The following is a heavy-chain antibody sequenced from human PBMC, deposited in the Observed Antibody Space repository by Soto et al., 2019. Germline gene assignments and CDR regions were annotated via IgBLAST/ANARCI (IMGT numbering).Heavy chain of an antibody. V-gene: IGHV1-69*13. CDR2: ITPMFGTA. D-gene: IGHD3-22*01. CDR1: GGTFSRYT. J-gene: IGHJ4*02. Sequence: ASVKVSCKASGGTFSRYTISWVRQAPGQGLEWMGGITPMFGTANYAQKFQGRVTIAADESTSTAYMELSSLRSEDTAVYYCARQFDYESSGYYYAYWGQGTVVTVPQ. CDR3: ARQFDYESSGYYYAY.